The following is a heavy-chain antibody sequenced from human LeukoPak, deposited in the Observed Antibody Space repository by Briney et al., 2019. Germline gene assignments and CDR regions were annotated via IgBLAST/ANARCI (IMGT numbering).Heavy chain of an antibody. Sequence: SETLSLTCTVSGASISTYYWSWFRQPAGTGLEWIGRIHASGSTYYNPSLKSRVSMSIDLSKNQFTLSLNSVTAADTAVFYCARDIGSRIWGKGTTVIVSS. CDR1: GASISTYY. D-gene: IGHD1-26*01. CDR3: ARDIGSRI. CDR2: IHASGST. V-gene: IGHV4-4*07. J-gene: IGHJ6*04.